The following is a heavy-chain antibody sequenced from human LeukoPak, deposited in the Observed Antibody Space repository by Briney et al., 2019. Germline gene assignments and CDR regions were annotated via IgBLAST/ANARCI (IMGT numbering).Heavy chain of an antibody. CDR1: GGTFSSYA. Sequence: ASVKVSCKASGGTFSSYAISWVRQAPGQGLEWMGGIIPIFGTANYAQKFQGRVTITADESTSTAYMELSSLRSEDTAVYYCARDTTDYGDYMDAFDIWGQGTMVTVSS. CDR2: IIPIFGTA. J-gene: IGHJ3*02. V-gene: IGHV1-69*13. D-gene: IGHD4-17*01. CDR3: ARDTTDYGDYMDAFDI.